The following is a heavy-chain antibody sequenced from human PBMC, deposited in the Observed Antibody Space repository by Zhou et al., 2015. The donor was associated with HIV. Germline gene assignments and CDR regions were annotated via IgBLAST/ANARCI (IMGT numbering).Heavy chain of an antibody. CDR1: GFTVNSID. Sequence: EVQLVESGGGLIQPGGSLRLSCAASGFTVNSIDMTWVRQAPGKGLEWVSVIYSGDSTYYADSVKGRFTISRDNSKNTLYLQMNSLRAEDTAVYYCARGPDYGVLEGDDFHFWGQGTVVTVSS. D-gene: IGHD4-17*01. J-gene: IGHJ3*01. V-gene: IGHV3-53*01. CDR3: ARGPDYGVLEGDDFHF. CDR2: IYSGDST.